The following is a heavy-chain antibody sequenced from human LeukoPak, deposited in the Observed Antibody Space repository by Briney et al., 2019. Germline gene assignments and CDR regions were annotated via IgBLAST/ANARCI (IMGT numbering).Heavy chain of an antibody. D-gene: IGHD6-13*01. CDR2: FRASDDTT. V-gene: IGHV3-23*01. Sequence: PGGSLRLSCAASGFTFSNYDMSWVRQAPGEVVVWVSSFRASDDTTYYADSVKGRFTISRDNSKNTLYLQMNSLRVEDTAVYYCAKSLRAAAGTGAFDIWGQGKMVTVSS. CDR1: GFTFSNYD. CDR3: AKSLRAAAGTGAFDI. J-gene: IGHJ3*02.